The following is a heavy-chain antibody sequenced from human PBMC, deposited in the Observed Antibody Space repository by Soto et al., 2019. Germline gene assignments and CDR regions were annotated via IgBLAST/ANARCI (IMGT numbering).Heavy chain of an antibody. CDR2: INPGGTYI. D-gene: IGHD6-25*01. V-gene: IGHV1-46*01. Sequence: GASVKGSCKASGGTFSSYAISWVRQAPGQELQWMGIINPGGTYIKIAQQFQGRVTMTRDTSTSTVYMEVSSLTSEDTALYYCAREFTATYYFDYWGQGTLVTVSS. J-gene: IGHJ4*02. CDR1: GGTFSSYA. CDR3: AREFTATYYFDY.